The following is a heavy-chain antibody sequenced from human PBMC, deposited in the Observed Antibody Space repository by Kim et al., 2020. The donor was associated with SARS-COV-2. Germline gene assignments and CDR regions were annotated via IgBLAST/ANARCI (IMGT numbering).Heavy chain of an antibody. V-gene: IGHV4-34*01. CDR1: GGSFSGYY. CDR2: INHSGST. CDR3: AREGPGSGGSCYLPVDY. J-gene: IGHJ4*02. Sequence: SETLSLTCVVYGGSFSGYYWSWIRQPPGKGLEWIGEINHSGSTNYNPSLKSRVTISVDTSKNQFSLKLSSVTAADTAVYYCAREGPGSGGSCYLPVDYWGQGTLVTVSS. D-gene: IGHD2-15*01.